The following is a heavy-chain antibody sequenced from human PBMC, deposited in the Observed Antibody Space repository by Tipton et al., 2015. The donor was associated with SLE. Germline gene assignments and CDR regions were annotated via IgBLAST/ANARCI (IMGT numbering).Heavy chain of an antibody. CDR3: AGTSLTSPTY. CDR2: IYYSGGT. J-gene: IGHJ4*02. D-gene: IGHD2-2*01. V-gene: IGHV4-39*07. Sequence: TLSLTCTVSGGSIDNRHYYWGWIRQPPGRGLEWIASIYYSGGTYYNSSLKSRLRISLDASKKHFSVTLTSVTAADTAMYYCAGTSLTSPTYWGQGTLVTVAS. CDR1: GGSIDNRHYY.